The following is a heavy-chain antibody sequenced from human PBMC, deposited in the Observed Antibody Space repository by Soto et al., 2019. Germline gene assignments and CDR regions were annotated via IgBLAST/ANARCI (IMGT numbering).Heavy chain of an antibody. D-gene: IGHD2-21*02. J-gene: IGHJ4*02. CDR1: GFTFSKYR. Sequence: GGSLRLSCAASGFTFSKYRMNWVRQAPGKGLEWVSYISSSSSSKFYADSVKDRFTISRDNAKSLLYLQMNSLRAEDTAVYYCARDPFGCDADCSYNYWGQGTRVTVSS. CDR3: ARDPFGCDADCSYNY. V-gene: IGHV3-21*06. CDR2: ISSSSSSK.